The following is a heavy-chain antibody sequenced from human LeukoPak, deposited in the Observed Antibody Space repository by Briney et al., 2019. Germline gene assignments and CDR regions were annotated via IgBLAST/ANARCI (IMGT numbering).Heavy chain of an antibody. J-gene: IGHJ6*02. CDR2: IYYSGST. D-gene: IGHD3-10*01. CDR1: GVSISSSSYY. CDR3: ARGPYGSGSYYRAPYYYGMDV. Sequence: SETLSLTCTVSGVSISSSSYYWGWIRQPPGKGLEWIGSIYYSGSTYYNPSLKSRVTISVDTSKNQFSLKLSSVTAADTAVYYCARGPYGSGSYYRAPYYYGMDVWGQGTTVTVSS. V-gene: IGHV4-39*07.